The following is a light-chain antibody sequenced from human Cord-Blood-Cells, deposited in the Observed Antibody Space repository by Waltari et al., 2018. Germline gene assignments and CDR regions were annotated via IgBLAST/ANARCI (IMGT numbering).Light chain of an antibody. J-gene: IGLJ3*02. CDR3: AAWDDSLNGPV. CDR2: SNN. V-gene: IGLV1-44*01. Sequence: QSVLTQPPSASGTPGQRVTIPCSGSSSNIGSNTVNWYQQLPGTAPNLLIHSNNQRPSGVPDRFSGSKSGTSASLAISGLQSEDEADYYCAAWDDSLNGPVFGGGTKLTVL. CDR1: SSNIGSNT.